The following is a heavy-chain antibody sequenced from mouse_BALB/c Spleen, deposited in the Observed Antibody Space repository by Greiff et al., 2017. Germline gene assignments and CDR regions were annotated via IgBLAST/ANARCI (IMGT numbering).Heavy chain of an antibody. CDR1: GYSITSDYA. Sequence: EVQLKESGPGLVKPSQSLSLTCTVTGYSITSDYAWNWIRQFPGNKLEWMGYISYSGSTSYNPSLKSRISITRDTSKNQFFLQLNSVTTEDTATYYCARKGAYWGQGTLVTVSA. V-gene: IGHV3-2*02. CDR2: ISYSGST. J-gene: IGHJ3*01. CDR3: ARKGAY.